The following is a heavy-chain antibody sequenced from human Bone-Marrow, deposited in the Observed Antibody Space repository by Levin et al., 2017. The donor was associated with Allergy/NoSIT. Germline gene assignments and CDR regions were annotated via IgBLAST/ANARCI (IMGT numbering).Heavy chain of an antibody. CDR3: ARGGSDSSWYWIY. J-gene: IGHJ4*02. Sequence: GGSLRLSCAASKFAFSSYWMTWVRQAPGKGPEWVANINQDGSDKFYVDSVKGRFTISRDNAKNSLYLQLNSLRAEDTAVYYCARGGSDSSWYWIYWGQGTLVTVSS. CDR2: INQDGSDK. D-gene: IGHD6-13*01. V-gene: IGHV3-7*03. CDR1: KFAFSSYW.